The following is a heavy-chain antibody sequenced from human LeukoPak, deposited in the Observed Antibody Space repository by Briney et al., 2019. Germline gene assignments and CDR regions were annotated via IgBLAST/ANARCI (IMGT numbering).Heavy chain of an antibody. Sequence: PSETLSLTCAVSGGSISSGGYSWSWIRQPPGKGLEWIGYIYHSGSTYYNPSLKSRVTISVDRSKNQFSLKLSSVTAADTAVYYCARGRLGGRIRGVTDYWGQGTLVTVSS. J-gene: IGHJ4*02. CDR1: GGSISSGGYS. CDR3: ARGRLGGRIRGVTDY. CDR2: IYHSGST. D-gene: IGHD3-10*01. V-gene: IGHV4-30-2*01.